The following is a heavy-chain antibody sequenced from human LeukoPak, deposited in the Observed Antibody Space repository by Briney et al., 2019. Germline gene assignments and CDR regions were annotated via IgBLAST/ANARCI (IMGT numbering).Heavy chain of an antibody. CDR2: ISSESFTI. D-gene: IGHD4-11*01. J-gene: IGHJ3*02. V-gene: IGHV3-48*01. CDR3: ARAGPTVTEFAFDI. Sequence: GGSLRLSCAASGFTFRSYSINWVRQAPGKGLEWISYISSESFTIHYADSVKGRFTISRDNSKNTLYLQMNSLRAEDTAVYYCARAGPTVTEFAFDIWGQGTMVTVSS. CDR1: GFTFRSYS.